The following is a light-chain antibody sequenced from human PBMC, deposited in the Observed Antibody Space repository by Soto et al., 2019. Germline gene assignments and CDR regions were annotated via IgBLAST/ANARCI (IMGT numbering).Light chain of an antibody. V-gene: IGLV1-47*01. CDR2: RND. J-gene: IGLJ3*02. CDR1: SSNIGGNY. CDR3: AAWDDSLSGVV. Sequence: QSVLTQPPSASGTPGQRVTISCSGSSSNIGGNYVYWYQQLPGTAPKLLIYRNDQRPSGVPDRFSGSKSGTSASLAISGLRSDDEADYYCAAWDDSLSGVVFGGGTKLTVL.